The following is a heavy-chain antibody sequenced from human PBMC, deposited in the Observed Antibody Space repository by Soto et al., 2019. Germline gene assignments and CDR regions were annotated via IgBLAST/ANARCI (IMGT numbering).Heavy chain of an antibody. CDR3: AKGKTSGWYYFDY. J-gene: IGHJ4*02. Sequence: GSLRLSCGASGFTFSNFAMSWVRQAPGRGLEWVSGISASGRDIHYADSVKDRFTVSRDNSKNTLYLQMNSLRAEDTAIYYCAKGKTSGWYYFDYWGQGALVTVSS. V-gene: IGHV3-23*01. D-gene: IGHD6-19*01. CDR2: ISASGRDI. CDR1: GFTFSNFA.